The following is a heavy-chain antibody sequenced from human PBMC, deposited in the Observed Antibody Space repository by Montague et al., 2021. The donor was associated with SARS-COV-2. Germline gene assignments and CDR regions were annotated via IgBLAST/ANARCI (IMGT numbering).Heavy chain of an antibody. CDR2: LFYSVNT. D-gene: IGHD3-3*01. Sequence: SETLSLTCTVSGGSISSRDYYWGWIRQPPGKGLEWIGSLFYSVNTYYNPSLKSRVTISVDTSKNQFPLKLSSVTAADTAVYYCARTNYDFWRGHQRGGAFDIWGQGTMVTVSS. CDR1: GGSISSRDYY. V-gene: IGHV4-39*01. CDR3: ARTNYDFWRGHQRGGAFDI. J-gene: IGHJ3*02.